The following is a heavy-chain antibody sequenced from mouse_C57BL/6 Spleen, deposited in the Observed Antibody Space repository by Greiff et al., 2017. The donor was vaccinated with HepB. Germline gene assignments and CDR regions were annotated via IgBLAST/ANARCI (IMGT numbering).Heavy chain of an antibody. Sequence: QVHVNQSGAELVRPGTSVKMSCKASGYTFTNYWIGWAKQRPGHGLEWIGDIYPGGGYTNYNEKFKGKATLTADKSSSTAYMQFSSLTSEDSAIYYCARYYGSSLLGFDYWGQGTTLTVSS. CDR3: ARYYGSSLLGFDY. CDR2: IYPGGGYT. V-gene: IGHV1-63*01. J-gene: IGHJ2*01. CDR1: GYTFTNYW. D-gene: IGHD1-1*01.